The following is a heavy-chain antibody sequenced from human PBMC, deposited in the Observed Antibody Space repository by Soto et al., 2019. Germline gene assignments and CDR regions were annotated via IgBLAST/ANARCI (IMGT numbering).Heavy chain of an antibody. CDR3: AKATTAYYYMDV. CDR2: ISWNSGSI. J-gene: IGHJ6*03. CDR1: GFTFDDYA. Sequence: DVQLVESGGGLVQPGRSLRLSCAASGFTFDDYAMHWVRQAPGKGLEWVSGISWNSGSIGYADSVKGRFTISRDNAKNSLYLQMNSLRAEDTALYYCAKATTAYYYMDVWGKGTTVTDSS. V-gene: IGHV3-9*01. D-gene: IGHD4-17*01.